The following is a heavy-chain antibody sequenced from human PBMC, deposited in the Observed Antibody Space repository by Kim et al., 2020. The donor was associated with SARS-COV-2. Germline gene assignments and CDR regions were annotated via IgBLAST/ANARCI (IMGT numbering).Heavy chain of an antibody. V-gene: IGHV4-34*01. CDR2: INHSGST. J-gene: IGHJ6*02. CDR1: GGSFSGYY. Sequence: SETLSLTCAVYGGSFSGYYWSWIRQPPGKGLEWIGEINHSGSTNYNPSLKSRVTISVDTSKNQFSLKLSSVTAADTAVYYCARGKRVVHPTYGMDVWGQGTTVTVSS. D-gene: IGHD2-15*01. CDR3: ARGKRVVHPTYGMDV.